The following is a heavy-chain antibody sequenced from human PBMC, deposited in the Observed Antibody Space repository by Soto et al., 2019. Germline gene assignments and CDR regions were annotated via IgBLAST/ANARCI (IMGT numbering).Heavy chain of an antibody. D-gene: IGHD6-6*01. J-gene: IGHJ5*02. CDR1: GGSFSGYY. Sequence: SETRSLTGAVYGGSFSGYYWSWICQPPGKGLEWIGEINHSGSTNYNPSLKSRVTISVDTSKNQFSLKLSSVTAADTAVYYCAVEYSRSEWFDPWGQGTLVT. CDR3: AVEYSRSEWFDP. V-gene: IGHV4-34*01. CDR2: INHSGST.